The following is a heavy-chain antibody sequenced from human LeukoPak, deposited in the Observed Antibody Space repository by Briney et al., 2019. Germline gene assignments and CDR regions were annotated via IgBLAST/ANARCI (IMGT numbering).Heavy chain of an antibody. CDR3: TTGGDYVLAFDI. CDR1: GFTFSSYA. V-gene: IGHV3-15*01. J-gene: IGHJ3*02. CDR2: IKSKTDGGTT. D-gene: IGHD4-17*01. Sequence: PGGSLRLSCAASGFTFSSYAMSWVRQAPGKGLEWVGRIKSKTDGGTTDYAAPVKGRFTISRDDSKNTLYLQMNSLKTEDTAVYYCTTGGDYVLAFDIWGQGTMVTVSS.